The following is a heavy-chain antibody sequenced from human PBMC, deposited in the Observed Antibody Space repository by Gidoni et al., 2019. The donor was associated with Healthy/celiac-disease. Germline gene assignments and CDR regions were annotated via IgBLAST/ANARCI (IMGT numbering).Heavy chain of an antibody. D-gene: IGHD3-9*01. CDR2: IYWNDDK. CDR3: AHLLYYDILTGSPRVLDY. V-gene: IGHV2-5*01. CDR1: GFSLSTSGVG. Sequence: QITLKESGPTLVKPTQTLTLTCTFSGFSLSTSGVGVGWIRQPPGKALEWLALIYWNDDKRYSPSLKSRLTITKDTSKNQVVLTMTNMDPVDTATYYCAHLLYYDILTGSPRVLDYWGQGTLVTVSS. J-gene: IGHJ4*02.